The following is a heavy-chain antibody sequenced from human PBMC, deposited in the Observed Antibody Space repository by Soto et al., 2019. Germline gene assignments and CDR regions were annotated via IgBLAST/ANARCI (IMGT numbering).Heavy chain of an antibody. V-gene: IGHV3-23*01. CDR3: AKNQERELPRVIDF. J-gene: IGHJ4*02. CDR1: GLTFSNYA. D-gene: IGHD1-7*01. CDR2: MSGSSSTT. Sequence: GGSLRLSCATSGLTFSNYAMSWVRQAPGGGLEWVSSMSGSSSTTYYADSVRGRFTISRDRSKNTLYLQMSSLRAEDTALYYCAKNQERELPRVIDFWGQGTLVTVYS.